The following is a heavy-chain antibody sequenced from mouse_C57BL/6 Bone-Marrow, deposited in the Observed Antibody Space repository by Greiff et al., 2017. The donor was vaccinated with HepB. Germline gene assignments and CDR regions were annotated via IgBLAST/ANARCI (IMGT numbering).Heavy chain of an antibody. D-gene: IGHD2-1*01. CDR3: ARGGIYYGNYDYFDY. CDR2: ISYDGSN. CDR1: GYSITSGYY. Sequence: DVKLQESGPGLVKPSQSLSLTCSVTGYSITSGYYWNWIRQFPGNKLEWMGYISYDGSNNYNPSLKNRISITRDTSKNQFFLKLNSVTTEDTATYYCARGGIYYGNYDYFDYWGQGTTLTVSS. J-gene: IGHJ2*01. V-gene: IGHV3-6*01.